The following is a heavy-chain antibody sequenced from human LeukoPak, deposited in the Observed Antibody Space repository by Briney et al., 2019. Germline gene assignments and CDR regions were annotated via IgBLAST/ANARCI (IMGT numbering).Heavy chain of an antibody. D-gene: IGHD2-2*01. CDR3: ARFSWGCSTASCYLTN. Sequence: PSETLSLTCTLGGGSLSVHYWGWIRQPPGKGLELVGHIYYSGPPFYNPSLNSRVPITLDTSRNQFSLRLTSVIAADTAVYYCARFSWGCSTASCYLTNWGQGALVTVSS. V-gene: IGHV4-59*11. CDR2: IYYSGPP. J-gene: IGHJ4*02. CDR1: GGSLSVHY.